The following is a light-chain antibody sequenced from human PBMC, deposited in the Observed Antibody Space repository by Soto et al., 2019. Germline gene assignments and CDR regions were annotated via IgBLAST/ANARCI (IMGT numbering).Light chain of an antibody. CDR1: QSISSW. V-gene: IGKV1-5*03. J-gene: IGKJ1*01. CDR3: EQYNSYST. CDR2: KAS. Sequence: DIQMTQSPSTLSASVGDRVTITCRASQSISSWLAWYQQKPGKAPKLLIYKASSLEGGVPSRFSGSGSGTEFPLTISSLQLDDFATYYFEQYNSYSTFGQGTKVEIK.